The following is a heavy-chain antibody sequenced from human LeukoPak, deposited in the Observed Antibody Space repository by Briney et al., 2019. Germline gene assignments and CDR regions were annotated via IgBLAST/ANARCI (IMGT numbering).Heavy chain of an antibody. V-gene: IGHV1-69*13. CDR1: GYTFTGYY. D-gene: IGHD4-11*01. Sequence: ASVKVSCKASGYTFTGYYMHWVRQAPGQGLEWMGGIIPIFGTANYAQKFQGRVTITADESTSTAYMELSSLRSEDTAVYYCASGTTVGRLWFDPWGQGTLVTVSS. J-gene: IGHJ5*02. CDR3: ASGTTVGRLWFDP. CDR2: IIPIFGTA.